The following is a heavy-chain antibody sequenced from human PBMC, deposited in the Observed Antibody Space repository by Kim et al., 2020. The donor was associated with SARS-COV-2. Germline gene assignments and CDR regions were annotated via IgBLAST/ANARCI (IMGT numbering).Heavy chain of an antibody. J-gene: IGHJ4*02. CDR3: ARERGQQLAPFDY. D-gene: IGHD6-13*01. V-gene: IGHV1-2*02. Sequence: NYAQKFKGRDTLTRDTSISTAYMGLSGLTSDDTAVYYCARERGQQLAPFDYWGQGTLVTVSS.